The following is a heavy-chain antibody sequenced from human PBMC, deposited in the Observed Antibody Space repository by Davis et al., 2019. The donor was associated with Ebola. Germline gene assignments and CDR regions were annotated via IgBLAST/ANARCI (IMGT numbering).Heavy chain of an antibody. J-gene: IGHJ3*02. CDR3: ARFERATIEGEVAFDI. CDR1: GGSITGYH. D-gene: IGHD5-24*01. V-gene: IGHV4-59*08. CDR2: IHYSGNT. Sequence: SETLSLTCTVSGGSITGYHWSWIRQPPGKGLEWIGYIHYSGNTNYNPSLKSRVTISLDTSKNQFSLNLSSVTAADTAVYYCARFERATIEGEVAFDIWGQGTMVTVSS.